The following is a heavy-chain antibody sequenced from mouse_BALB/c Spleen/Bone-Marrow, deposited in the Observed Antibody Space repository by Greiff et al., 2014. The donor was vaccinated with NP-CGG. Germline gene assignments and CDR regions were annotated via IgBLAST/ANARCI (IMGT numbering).Heavy chain of an antibody. J-gene: IGHJ2*01. V-gene: IGHV1-14*01. CDR2: INPYNDGT. CDR1: GYTFTSYV. Sequence: EVQGVESGPELVKPGASVKMSCKASGYTFTSYVMHWVKQKPGQGLEWIGYINPYNDGTKYNEKFKGKATLTSDKSSSTAYMELSSLTSEDSAVYYCARQGVDYFDYWGQGITLTVSS. CDR3: ARQGVDYFDY.